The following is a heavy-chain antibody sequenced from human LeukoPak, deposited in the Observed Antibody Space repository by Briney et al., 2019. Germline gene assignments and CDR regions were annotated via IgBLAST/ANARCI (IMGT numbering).Heavy chain of an antibody. CDR1: GFTFSNAW. CDR2: IKSKTDGGTT. V-gene: IGHV3-15*05. J-gene: IGHJ5*02. CDR3: PPYTPGMSTSTGIDP. D-gene: IGHD2-2*01. Sequence: PGGSLRLSCAASGFTFSNAWMTWVRQIPGKGLEWVGRIKSKTDGGTTDYAAPVKGIFTISRDDSKNMLYLQMNSLKVEDTAVYYCPPYTPGMSTSTGIDPWGQGSLVTVSS.